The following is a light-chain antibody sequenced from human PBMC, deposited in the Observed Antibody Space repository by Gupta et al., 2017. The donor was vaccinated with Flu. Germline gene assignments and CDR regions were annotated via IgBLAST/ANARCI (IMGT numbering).Light chain of an antibody. CDR3: LQDGLSPKT. Sequence: EIVLAQSPGTLSLSPGERATLSCRASQSVSSNYLAWYQQKPGQSPRLLIYGASSRATGIPDRFSGSGSGTDFTLTISRLEPEDFAVYYCLQDGLSPKTFGQGTKVEVK. CDR1: QSVSSNY. V-gene: IGKV3-20*01. J-gene: IGKJ1*01. CDR2: GAS.